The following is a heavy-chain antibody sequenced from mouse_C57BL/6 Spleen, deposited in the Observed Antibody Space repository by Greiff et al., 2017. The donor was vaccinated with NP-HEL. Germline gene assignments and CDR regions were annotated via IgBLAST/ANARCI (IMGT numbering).Heavy chain of an antibody. Sequence: EVKVVESGGGLVKPGGSLKLSCAASGFTFSDYGMHWVRQAPEKGLEWVAYISSGSSTIYYADTVKGRFTISRDNAKNTLFLQMTSLRSEDTAMYYCARPYGSSYRNAMDYWGQGTSVTVSS. CDR1: GFTFSDYG. CDR2: ISSGSSTI. J-gene: IGHJ4*01. V-gene: IGHV5-17*01. D-gene: IGHD1-1*01. CDR3: ARPYGSSYRNAMDY.